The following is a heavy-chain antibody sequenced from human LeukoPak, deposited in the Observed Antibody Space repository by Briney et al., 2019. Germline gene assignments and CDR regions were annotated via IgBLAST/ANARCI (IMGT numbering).Heavy chain of an antibody. CDR3: AKDIDRVPGIQLVDY. J-gene: IGHJ4*02. Sequence: PGESLRLSCAASGFIFSDYSMNWVRQAPGEGLEWVSSISGTSSYIYYADSVKGRFTVSRDNAKSSIYLQMNSLRAEDTALYYCAKDIDRVPGIQLVDYWGQGTLVTVSS. CDR2: ISGTSSYI. CDR1: GFIFSDYS. D-gene: IGHD5-18*01. V-gene: IGHV3-21*04.